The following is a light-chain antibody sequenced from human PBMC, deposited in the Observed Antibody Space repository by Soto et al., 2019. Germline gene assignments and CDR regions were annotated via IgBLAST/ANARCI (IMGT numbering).Light chain of an antibody. V-gene: IGKV3-20*01. CDR1: QSISSSY. Sequence: EIVLTQSPGILSLSPGERATLSCRTSQSISSSYLAWYQQRPGQAPRLLIYGASSRATGIPDRFSGSGSGTDFTLTISRLEPEDFVVYFCQQYGSSPLTFGGGTKVDIK. J-gene: IGKJ4*01. CDR3: QQYGSSPLT. CDR2: GAS.